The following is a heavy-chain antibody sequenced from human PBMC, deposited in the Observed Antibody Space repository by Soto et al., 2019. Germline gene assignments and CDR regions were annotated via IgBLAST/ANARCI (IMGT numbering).Heavy chain of an antibody. Sequence: SETLSLTCTVSGGSISSGDYYWSWIRQPPGKGLEWIGYIYYSGSTYYNPSLKSRVTISVDTSKNQFSLKLTSVAAADTAIYFCARLQAAVTHYWGQGILVTVYS. CDR1: GGSISSGDYY. CDR2: IYYSGST. V-gene: IGHV4-30-4*01. D-gene: IGHD6-13*01. CDR3: ARLQAAVTHY. J-gene: IGHJ4*02.